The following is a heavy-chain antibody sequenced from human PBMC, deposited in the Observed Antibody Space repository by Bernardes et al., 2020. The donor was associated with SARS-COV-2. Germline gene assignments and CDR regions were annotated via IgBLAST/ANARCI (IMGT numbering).Heavy chain of an antibody. Sequence: GGSLRLSCAASGFTFSSYWMSWVRQAPGKGLEWVANIKGDGSQICSVDSVRGRFTISRDNARNLLYLQMNSLRADDTAVYYCAKTISPHLPPWYGMDAWGQGTTVTVSS. J-gene: IGHJ6*02. CDR1: GFTFSSYW. CDR3: AKTISPHLPPWYGMDA. CDR2: IKGDGSQI. V-gene: IGHV3-7*03.